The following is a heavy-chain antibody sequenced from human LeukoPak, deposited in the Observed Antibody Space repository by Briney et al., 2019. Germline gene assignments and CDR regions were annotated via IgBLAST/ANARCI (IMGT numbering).Heavy chain of an antibody. CDR2: ISYDGSNT. J-gene: IGHJ6*02. CDR3: ARGDCSSATCDYYYYGLDV. D-gene: IGHD2-2*01. Sequence: GGCLRLSCAASGFTFSKFGMGWVRQAPGKGREWVAFISYDGSNTYYADSVKGRFTISRDNSKNTLLLQIDSLRPEDTAVYFCARGDCSSATCDYYYYGLDVWGQGTTVTVSS. V-gene: IGHV3-30*03. CDR1: GFTFSKFG.